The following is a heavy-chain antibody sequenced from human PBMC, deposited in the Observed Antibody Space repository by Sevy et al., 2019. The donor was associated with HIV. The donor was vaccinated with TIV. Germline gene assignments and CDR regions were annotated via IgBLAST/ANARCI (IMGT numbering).Heavy chain of an antibody. V-gene: IGHV3-30-3*01. CDR2: ISYSGTNK. D-gene: IGHD2-21*02. CDR3: XXXXXXXXXXXCYHRFDY. Sequence: GGSLRLSCAASGFTFTLYAIHWVRQAPGKGLEWVALISYSGTNKYYADSVKGRFTISRDDSKNTAYLQMNNLRTDDXXXXXCXXXXXXXXXXXCYHRFDYWGQGTQVTVSS. CDR1: GFTFTLYA. J-gene: IGHJ4*02.